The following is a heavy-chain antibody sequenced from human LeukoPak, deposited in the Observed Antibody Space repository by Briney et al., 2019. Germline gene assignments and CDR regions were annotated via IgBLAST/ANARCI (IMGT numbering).Heavy chain of an antibody. Sequence: ASVKVSCKASGGTFSSYAISWVRQAPGQGLEWMGRINPNSGGTTYEQKFQGRVTMTRDTSIGTAYMELSSLRSDDTAVYYCARPHYESSGLYVDAFDIWGQGTMVTVSS. D-gene: IGHD3-22*01. CDR1: GGTFSSYA. V-gene: IGHV1-2*06. CDR2: INPNSGGT. CDR3: ARPHYESSGLYVDAFDI. J-gene: IGHJ3*02.